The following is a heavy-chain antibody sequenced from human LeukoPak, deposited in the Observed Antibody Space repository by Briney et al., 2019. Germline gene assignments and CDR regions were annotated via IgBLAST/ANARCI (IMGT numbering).Heavy chain of an antibody. Sequence: PSETLSLTCTVSGGSISNYYWSWIRQPAGKGLEWIGRFHSSGSTNFNPSLKSRVTMSADTSQNQFSLRLSSMTAADTAVYYCARVSGYCTTTSCYDWFDPWGQGTLVTVSS. V-gene: IGHV4-4*07. CDR3: ARVSGYCTTTSCYDWFDP. D-gene: IGHD2-2*01. CDR2: FHSSGST. CDR1: GGSISNYY. J-gene: IGHJ5*02.